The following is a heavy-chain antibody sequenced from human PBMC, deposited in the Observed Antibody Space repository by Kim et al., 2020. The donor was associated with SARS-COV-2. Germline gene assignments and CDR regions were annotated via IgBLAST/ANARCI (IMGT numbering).Heavy chain of an antibody. Sequence: GGSLRLSCAASGFTFSTYSMNWVRQAPGKGLEWVSYIRSSSSIIYYADSVKGRFTISRDNAKNALYLQMNSLRAEDTAVYYCASGSYSYGFNYWGQGTLVTVSS. V-gene: IGHV3-48*04. D-gene: IGHD5-18*01. J-gene: IGHJ4*02. CDR2: IRSSSSII. CDR3: ASGSYSYGFNY. CDR1: GFTFSTYS.